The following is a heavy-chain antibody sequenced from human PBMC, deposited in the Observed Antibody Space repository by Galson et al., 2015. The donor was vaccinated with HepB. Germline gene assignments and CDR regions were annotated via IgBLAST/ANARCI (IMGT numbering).Heavy chain of an antibody. Sequence: SLRLSCAASGFTFSGYNMHWVRQAPGKGLEWVAVIWYDGSNKYYVDSVKGRFTISRDNSKNTLYLQMNSLRAEDTAVYYCARDRYMTTFDYWGQGTLVTVSS. CDR2: IWYDGSNK. J-gene: IGHJ4*02. V-gene: IGHV3-33*01. CDR3: ARDRYMTTFDY. CDR1: GFTFSGYN. D-gene: IGHD4-11*01.